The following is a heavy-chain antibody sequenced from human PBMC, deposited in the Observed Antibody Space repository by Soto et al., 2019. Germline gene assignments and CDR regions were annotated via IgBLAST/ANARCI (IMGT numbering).Heavy chain of an antibody. Sequence: GSLKLSCAASGFTFSSYGMHWVRQAPGKGLEWVAVIWYDGSNKYYADSVKGRFTISRDNSKNTLYLQMNSLRAEDTAVYYCARDEGYCSSTSCYRPYYYYYMDVWGKGTTVTSP. CDR3: ARDEGYCSSTSCYRPYYYYYMDV. V-gene: IGHV3-33*01. D-gene: IGHD2-2*02. CDR2: IWYDGSNK. J-gene: IGHJ6*03. CDR1: GFTFSSYG.